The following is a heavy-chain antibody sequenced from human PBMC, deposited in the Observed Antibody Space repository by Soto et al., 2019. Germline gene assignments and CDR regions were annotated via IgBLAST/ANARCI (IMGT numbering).Heavy chain of an antibody. D-gene: IGHD2-21*01. CDR2: IYNSGST. Sequence: QVQLQESGPGLVKPSQTLSLTCTVSGGSIRSVNYYWSWIRQHPGKALEWIGYIYNSGSTYYNPSLKSRFTISADTSKNQFSLKLSPVTAEDTAVYYCARDRYCGGRDCWPGDAFDIWGQGTMVTVSS. V-gene: IGHV4-31*03. CDR3: ARDRYCGGRDCWPGDAFDI. CDR1: GGSIRSVNYY. J-gene: IGHJ3*02.